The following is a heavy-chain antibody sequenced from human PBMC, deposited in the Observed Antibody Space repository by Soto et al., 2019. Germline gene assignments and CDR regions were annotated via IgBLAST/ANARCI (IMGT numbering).Heavy chain of an antibody. J-gene: IGHJ6*02. D-gene: IGHD2-2*01. V-gene: IGHV4-31*03. Sequence: SETLSLTCTVSGGSISSGGYYWSWIRQHPGKGLEWIGYIYYSGSTYYNPSLKSRVTISVDTSKNQFSLKLSSVTAADTAVYYCARGRCSSTSCYLLAYYYYGMDVWGQGTTVTVSS. CDR2: IYYSGST. CDR3: ARGRCSSTSCYLLAYYYYGMDV. CDR1: GGSISSGGYY.